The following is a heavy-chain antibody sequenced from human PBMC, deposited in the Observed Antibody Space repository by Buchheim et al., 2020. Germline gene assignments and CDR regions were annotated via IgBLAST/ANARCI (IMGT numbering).Heavy chain of an antibody. CDR2: ISGGGDYT. CDR3: TKKLLSGSYPFDN. Sequence: EVQLLESGGGLVQPGGSLGLSCAASGLTFSSSAMNWVRQAPGKGLEWVSSISGGGDYTYYADSVMGRFTISRDNSESTLFLQMNSLRAEDTAVYYCTKKLLSGSYPFDNWGQGTL. CDR1: GLTFSSSA. V-gene: IGHV3-23*01. D-gene: IGHD3-22*01. J-gene: IGHJ4*02.